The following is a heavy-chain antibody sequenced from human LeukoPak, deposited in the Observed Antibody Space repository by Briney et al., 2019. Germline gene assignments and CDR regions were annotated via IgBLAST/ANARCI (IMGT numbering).Heavy chain of an antibody. CDR3: VRRTTAGYGLPAS. CDR2: ISSSSDTI. V-gene: IGHV3-48*01. CDR1: GFTLRQYA. Sequence: PGGSLRLSCAASGFTLRQYAMNWVRQAPGKGLEWISHISSSSDTIYYADSVKGRFTISRDNAKNSLYLQMNSLRGEDTAIYYCVRRTTAGYGLPASWGRGTLVTVSS. D-gene: IGHD1/OR15-1a*01. J-gene: IGHJ4*02.